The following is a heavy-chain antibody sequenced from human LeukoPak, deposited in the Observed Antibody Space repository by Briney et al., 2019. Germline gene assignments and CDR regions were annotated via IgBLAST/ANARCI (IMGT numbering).Heavy chain of an antibody. D-gene: IGHD3-22*01. Sequence: ASVKVSCKASGYTFTRYYMHWVRQAPGQGLEWMGWINPNSGGTNYAQKFQGRVTITRDTSISTAYMVLSRLRSEDTAVYYCARTAAQPDYYDSSGYFDYWGQGTLVTVSS. J-gene: IGHJ4*02. CDR1: GYTFTRYY. CDR2: INPNSGGT. CDR3: ARTAAQPDYYDSSGYFDY. V-gene: IGHV1-2*02.